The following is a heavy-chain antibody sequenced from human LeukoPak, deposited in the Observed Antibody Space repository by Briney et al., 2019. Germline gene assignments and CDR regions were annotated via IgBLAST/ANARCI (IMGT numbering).Heavy chain of an antibody. CDR3: ARYSGSYPHDAFEI. J-gene: IGHJ3*02. CDR2: IYYSGST. Sequence: SETLSLTCTVSGGSISSYYWSWIRQPPGKGLEWIGYIYYSGSTSYNPSLKSRVTISVDTSKNQFSLKLRSVTAADTAVYYCARYSGSYPHDAFEIWGQGTMVTVS. CDR1: GGSISSYY. V-gene: IGHV4-59*01. D-gene: IGHD1-26*01.